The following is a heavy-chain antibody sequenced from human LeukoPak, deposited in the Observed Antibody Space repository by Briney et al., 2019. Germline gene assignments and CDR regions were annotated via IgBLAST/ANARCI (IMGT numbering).Heavy chain of an antibody. CDR2: IQYDGSKK. D-gene: IGHD1-1*01. Sequence: GGSLRLSCAASGFTFGVDGMHWLRQAPGKGLEWVTFIQYDGSKKYYADSVKGRFTISRDDSKNTLYLQMNGLRAEDTAVYHCARRGHQVEDWGQGTLVIVSS. V-gene: IGHV3-30*02. CDR1: GFTFGVDG. J-gene: IGHJ4*02. CDR3: ARRGHQVED.